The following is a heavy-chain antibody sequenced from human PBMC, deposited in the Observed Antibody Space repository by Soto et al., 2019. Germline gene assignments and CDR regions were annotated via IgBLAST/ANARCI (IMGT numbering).Heavy chain of an antibody. Sequence: SVNLYWKVSGYGNTVDSVRRLRMTQGKGLEWMGGFDAGNGETIYAQKFQGRVTITGDTSTSTAYMELSSLRSEDTAVYYCERDLLVAAGYWGQGTLGTVSS. D-gene: IGHD6-13*01. CDR1: GYGNTVDS. J-gene: IGHJ4*02. CDR3: ERDLLVAAGY. CDR2: FDAGNGET. V-gene: IGHV1-24*01.